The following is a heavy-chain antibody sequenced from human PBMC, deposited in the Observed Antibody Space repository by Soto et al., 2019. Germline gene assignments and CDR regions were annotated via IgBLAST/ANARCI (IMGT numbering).Heavy chain of an antibody. CDR1: GFSLTTSGVG. J-gene: IGHJ4*02. D-gene: IGHD5-18*01. V-gene: IGHV2-5*02. Sequence: QITLKESGPTRVRPTQTLTLTCTFSGFSLTTSGVGVGWIRQPPGKALEYLAVIYWDDDKRSSPSLKSRLTMTKNTSKNQVLLMMAYMNPVDTRTYFCAHRGYMSGYWDQGYFDYWGQGALVSVSS. CDR3: AHRGYMSGYWDQGYFDY. CDR2: IYWDDDK.